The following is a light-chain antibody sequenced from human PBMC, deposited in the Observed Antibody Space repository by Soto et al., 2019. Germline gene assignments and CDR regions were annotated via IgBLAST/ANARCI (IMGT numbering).Light chain of an antibody. V-gene: IGLV2-14*01. J-gene: IGLJ1*01. CDR1: SSDVGGYNY. CDR3: SSYASTSTAV. Sequence: QSVLTQPASVSGSPGQSITISCTGTSSDVGGYNYVSWYQQHPGKAPKLMNYEVNYRPSGVSNRFSGSKSGITASLTISGLQADDEADYYCSSYASTSTAVFGTGTKLTVL. CDR2: EVN.